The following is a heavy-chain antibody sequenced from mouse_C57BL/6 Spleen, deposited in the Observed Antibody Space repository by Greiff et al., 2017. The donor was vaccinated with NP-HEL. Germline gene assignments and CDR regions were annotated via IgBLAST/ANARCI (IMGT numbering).Heavy chain of an antibody. CDR2: ISSGGSYT. Sequence: EVQVVESGGDLVKPGGSLKLSCAASGFTFSSYGMSWVRQTPDKRLEWVATISSGGSYTYYPDSVKGRFTIFRDNAKNTLYLQMSSLKSEDTAMYYCARQGGYYFDYWGQGTTLTVSS. CDR1: GFTFSSYG. J-gene: IGHJ2*01. V-gene: IGHV5-6*01. CDR3: ARQGGYYFDY.